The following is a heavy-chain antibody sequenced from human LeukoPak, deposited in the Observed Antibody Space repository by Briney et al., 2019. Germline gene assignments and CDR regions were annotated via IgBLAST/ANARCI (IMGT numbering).Heavy chain of an antibody. Sequence: ASVKVSCKASGYTFTGYYMHWVRQAPGQGLEWMGWINPNSGGTNYAQKFQGWVTMTRDTSISTAYMELSRLRSDDTAVYYCARERAHRLVSGYDPYYYGMDVWGKGTSVTVSS. V-gene: IGHV1-2*04. CDR2: INPNSGGT. D-gene: IGHD5-12*01. CDR1: GYTFTGYY. CDR3: ARERAHRLVSGYDPYYYGMDV. J-gene: IGHJ6*04.